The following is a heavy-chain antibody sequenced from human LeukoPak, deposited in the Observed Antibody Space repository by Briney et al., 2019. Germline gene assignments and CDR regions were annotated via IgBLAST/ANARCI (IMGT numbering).Heavy chain of an antibody. V-gene: IGHV3-48*02. D-gene: IGHD3-22*01. CDR3: ARVDWMIGAFDI. J-gene: IGHJ3*02. Sequence: PGGSLRLSCAASGFTFSTYSMNWVRQAPGKGLEWVSYITSSSSTIYYADSVRGRFTISRDNAKNSLYLQMNSLRDEVTAVYYCARVDWMIGAFDIWGQGTMVTVST. CDR1: GFTFSTYS. CDR2: ITSSSSTI.